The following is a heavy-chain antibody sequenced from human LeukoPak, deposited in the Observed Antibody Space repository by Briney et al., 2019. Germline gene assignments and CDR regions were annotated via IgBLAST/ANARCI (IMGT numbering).Heavy chain of an antibody. V-gene: IGHV1-69*13. CDR2: IIPIFGTA. J-gene: IGHJ4*02. CDR1: GGTFSSYA. D-gene: IGHD2-2*02. CDR3: ARDRGYCSSTSGYNFDY. Sequence: SVKVSCKASGGTFSSYAISWVRQAPGQGLEWMGGIIPIFGTANYAQKFQGRVTITADESTSTAYMELSSLRSEDTAVYYCARDRGYCSSTSGYNFDYWGQGTLVTVSS.